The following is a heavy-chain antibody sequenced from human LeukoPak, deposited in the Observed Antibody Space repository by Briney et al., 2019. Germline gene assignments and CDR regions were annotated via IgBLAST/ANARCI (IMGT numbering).Heavy chain of an antibody. V-gene: IGHV3-23*01. J-gene: IGHJ4*02. D-gene: IGHD1-1*01. CDR2: ISGSGGST. Sequence: PGGSLRLSCAASGFTFSSYAMSWVRQAPGKGLEWVSAISGSGGSTYYADSVKGRFTISRDNSKNTLYLQMNSLRAEDTAVYYCATPFDGITGTKAPPGYWGQGTLVTVSS. CDR1: GFTFSSYA. CDR3: ATPFDGITGTKAPPGY.